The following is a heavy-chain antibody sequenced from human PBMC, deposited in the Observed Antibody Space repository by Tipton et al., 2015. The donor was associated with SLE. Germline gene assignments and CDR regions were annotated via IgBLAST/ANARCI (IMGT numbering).Heavy chain of an antibody. Sequence: SLRLSCSASGFTFGSYWMSWVRQAPGKGLEWVANIKQDGNEKYYVDSVKGRFTISRDNAKNSLYLQMNSLRAEDTAVYYCARVVSGWRNFDYWGQGTLVTVSS. D-gene: IGHD6-19*01. CDR2: IKQDGNEK. CDR3: ARVVSGWRNFDY. J-gene: IGHJ4*02. V-gene: IGHV3-7*01. CDR1: GFTFGSYW.